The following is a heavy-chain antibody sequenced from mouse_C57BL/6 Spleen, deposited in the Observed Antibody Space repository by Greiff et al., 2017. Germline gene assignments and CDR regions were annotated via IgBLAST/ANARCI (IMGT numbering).Heavy chain of an antibody. Sequence: QVQLQQPGTELVKPGASVKLSCKASGYTFTSYWMHWVKQRPGQGLEWIGNINPSNGGPNYNEKFKSKATLTVDKSSSTAYMQLSSLTSEDSAVYYCARSLINYGSSYAWCAYWGQGTLVTVSA. CDR1: GYTFTSYW. J-gene: IGHJ3*01. CDR2: INPSNGGP. V-gene: IGHV1-53*01. D-gene: IGHD1-1*01. CDR3: ARSLINYGSSYAWCAY.